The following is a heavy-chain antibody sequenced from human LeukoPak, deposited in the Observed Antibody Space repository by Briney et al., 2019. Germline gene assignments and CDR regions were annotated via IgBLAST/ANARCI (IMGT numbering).Heavy chain of an antibody. CDR1: GFTFSSYE. V-gene: IGHV3-48*03. CDR2: ISSSGSSI. CDR3: ARIRGGNEGSGSFFDY. Sequence: PGGSLRLSCAASGFTFSSYEMNWVRQTSGKGLEWFPYISSSGSSIYYADSVKGRFTISRDNAKNSLYLQMNSLRAEDTAVYYCARIRGGNEGSGSFFDYWGQGTLVTVSS. D-gene: IGHD3-10*01. J-gene: IGHJ4*02.